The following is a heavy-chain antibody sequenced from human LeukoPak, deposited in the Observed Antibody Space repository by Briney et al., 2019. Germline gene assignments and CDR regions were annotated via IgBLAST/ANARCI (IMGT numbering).Heavy chain of an antibody. CDR1: GFTLSSNW. CDR3: ATVFDC. V-gene: IGHV3-74*01. Sequence: GGSLTLSCAVSGFTLSSNWMHWVRQAPGKGLEWVSRMDDEGSGTSYADSVKGRFTISRDNAKNTAYLQMNSLRVEDSAVYYCATVFDCWGQGTLVTVSS. J-gene: IGHJ4*02. CDR2: MDDEGSGT.